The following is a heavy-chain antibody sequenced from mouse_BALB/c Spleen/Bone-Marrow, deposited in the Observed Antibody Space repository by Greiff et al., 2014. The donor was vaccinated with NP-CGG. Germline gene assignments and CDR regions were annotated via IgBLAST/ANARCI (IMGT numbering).Heavy chain of an antibody. CDR1: GYSFTGYF. V-gene: IGHV1-37*01. D-gene: IGHD2-3*01. J-gene: IGHJ4*01. CDR3: GRWGDGYYYAMDY. CDR2: INPFNGDT. Sequence: VQLKESGPDLVKPGASVKLSCKASGYSFTGYFLNWVRQSHGKSLEWIGRINPFNGDTFYNQKFKGEATLTVDKSSTTAHMELLSLTSEDSAVYYCGRWGDGYYYAMDYWGQGTSVTVSS.